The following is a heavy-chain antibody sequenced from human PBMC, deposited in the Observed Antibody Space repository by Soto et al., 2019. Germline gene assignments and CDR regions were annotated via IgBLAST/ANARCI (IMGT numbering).Heavy chain of an antibody. CDR1: GGSISSSSYY. D-gene: IGHD3-22*01. J-gene: IGHJ4*02. CDR2: IYYSGST. Sequence: QLQLQESGPGLVKPSETLSLTCTVSGGSISSSSYYWGWIRQPPGKGLEWIGSIYYSGSTYYNPSLKSRSTRSVDTSKTQFSLKLSSVTAADTAVYYCGRHGITMIVGVINYWGQGTLVTVSS. CDR3: GRHGITMIVGVINY. V-gene: IGHV4-39*01.